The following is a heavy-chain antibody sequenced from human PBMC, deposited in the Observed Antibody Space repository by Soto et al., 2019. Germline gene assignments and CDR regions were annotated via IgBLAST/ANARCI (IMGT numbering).Heavy chain of an antibody. D-gene: IGHD4-17*01. CDR2: IYYSGTS. V-gene: IGHV4-59*01. Sequence: LSLTFSVSGGAITTYYWSWLRQPPGKTLEWIGYIYYSGTSNYNPSLKSRVTMSVDTSRNQFSLRLTSVTAADTAVYYCATDYGGNSHWCLYDIWGQGTLVTVSS. CDR1: GGAITTYY. CDR3: ATDYGGNSHWCLYDI. J-gene: IGHJ3*02.